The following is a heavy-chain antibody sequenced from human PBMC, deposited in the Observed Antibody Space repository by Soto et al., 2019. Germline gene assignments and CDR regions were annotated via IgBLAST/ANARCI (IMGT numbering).Heavy chain of an antibody. Sequence: GESLKISCKGSGYSFTSYWIGWVRQMPGKGLEWMGIIYPGDSDTRYSPSFQGQVTISADKSISTAYLQWSSLKASDTAMYYCARHYGSGILNYYYYGMDVWGQGTTVTVSS. CDR2: IYPGDSDT. V-gene: IGHV5-51*01. CDR3: ARHYGSGILNYYYYGMDV. J-gene: IGHJ6*02. CDR1: GYSFTSYW. D-gene: IGHD3-10*01.